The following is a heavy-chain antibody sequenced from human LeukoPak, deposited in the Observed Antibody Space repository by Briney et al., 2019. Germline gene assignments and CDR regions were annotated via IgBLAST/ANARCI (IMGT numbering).Heavy chain of an antibody. Sequence: SGTLSLTCTVSGGSISSGSYYWSWIRQRQPAGKGLEWIGHIQPSGSTNYNPSFKSRITISVDTSKNHFSLKLSSVTAADTAVYYCARGITGITAAGSEWGQGTLVTVSS. J-gene: IGHJ4*02. CDR2: IQPSGST. CDR3: ARGITGITAAGSE. CDR1: GGSISSGSYY. D-gene: IGHD6-13*01. V-gene: IGHV4-61*09.